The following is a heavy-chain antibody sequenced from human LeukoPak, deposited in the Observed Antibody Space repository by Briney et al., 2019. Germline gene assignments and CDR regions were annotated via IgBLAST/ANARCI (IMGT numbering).Heavy chain of an antibody. V-gene: IGHV4-59*01. CDR1: GGSISNYY. D-gene: IGHD4-23*01. CDR3: ASGSTVANYFDY. J-gene: IGHJ4*02. CDR2: IYYSGST. Sequence: PSETLSLTCTVSGGSISNYYWSWIRQPPGKGLEWIGYIYYSGSTNYNPSLKSRVTISVDTSKNQFSLKLSSVTAADTAVYYCASGSTVANYFDYWGQGTLVTVSS.